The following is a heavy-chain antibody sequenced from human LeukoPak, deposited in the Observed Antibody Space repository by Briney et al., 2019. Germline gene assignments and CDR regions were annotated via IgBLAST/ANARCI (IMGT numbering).Heavy chain of an antibody. D-gene: IGHD2-15*01. V-gene: IGHV3-30*18. J-gene: IGHJ4*02. CDR3: AKDLSWEVVARHAFSIDY. Sequence: PGRSLRLSCAASGFTFSSYGMHWVRQAPGKGLEWVAVISYDGSNKYYADSVKGRFTISRDNSKNTLYLQMNSLRAEDTAVYYCAKDLSWEVVARHAFSIDYWGQGTLVTVSS. CDR1: GFTFSSYG. CDR2: ISYDGSNK.